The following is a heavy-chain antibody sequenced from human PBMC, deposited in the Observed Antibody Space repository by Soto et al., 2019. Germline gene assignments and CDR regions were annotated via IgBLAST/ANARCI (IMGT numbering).Heavy chain of an antibody. CDR3: TRHRGYSSGYWGQNF. J-gene: IGHJ4*02. D-gene: IGHD5-12*01. CDR2: IIPMFDTT. Sequence: QVQLVQSGAEVKKPGSSVKVSCKASGGAFGSYAINGVRQAPGQGLEWMGGIIPMFDTTSYAQRFQGRVTVTADECTSTVYLELPRLRSEDTGIYYCTRHRGYSSGYWGQNFWGQGTLVTVSS. V-gene: IGHV1-69*01. CDR1: GGAFGSYA.